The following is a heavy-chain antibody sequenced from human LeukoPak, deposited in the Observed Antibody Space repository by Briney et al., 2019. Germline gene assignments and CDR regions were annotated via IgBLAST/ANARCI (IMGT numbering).Heavy chain of an antibody. CDR3: AYGSNSAADH. Sequence: SETLSLTCTVSGGSISSWTYYWGWIRQPPGKGLEWIGTIYYGGTSYYNPSLKSRVTISVDTSKNQFSLNLNSVTAADTAVYYCAYGSNSAADHWGQGTLVTVSS. CDR1: GGSISSWTYY. D-gene: IGHD4-23*01. J-gene: IGHJ4*02. CDR2: IYYGGTS. V-gene: IGHV4-39*01.